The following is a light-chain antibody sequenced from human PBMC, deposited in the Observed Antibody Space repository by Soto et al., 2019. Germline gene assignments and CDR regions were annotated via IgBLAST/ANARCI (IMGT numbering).Light chain of an antibody. Sequence: EIVMTQSPATLSVSPGERATLSCRASQNIGTNLAWYQQKPGQAPRLLIYAASTRATGIPATFSGSGSGTEFTLTISSLRSEDSAVYYCQHYNHWLWTFGQGTKVEIK. J-gene: IGKJ1*01. CDR1: QNIGTN. CDR2: AAS. CDR3: QHYNHWLWT. V-gene: IGKV3-15*01.